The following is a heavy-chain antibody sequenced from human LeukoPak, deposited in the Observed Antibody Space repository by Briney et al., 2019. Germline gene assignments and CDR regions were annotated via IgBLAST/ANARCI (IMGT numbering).Heavy chain of an antibody. V-gene: IGHV3-15*01. J-gene: IGHJ4*02. CDR3: TTYCSGTSCFFFDN. CDR2: IKGKTDGETT. CDR1: GFTFSNAW. Sequence: GGSLRLSCAASGFTFSNAWMSWVRQAPGKGLEWVGRIKGKTDGETTDYAAPVKGRFAISRDDSKNTVYLQMNSLKTEDTAVYYCTTYCSGTSCFFFDNWGQGTLVTVSS. D-gene: IGHD2-2*01.